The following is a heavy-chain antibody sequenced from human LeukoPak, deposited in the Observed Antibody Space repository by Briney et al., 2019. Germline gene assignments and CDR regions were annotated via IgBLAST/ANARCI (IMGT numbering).Heavy chain of an antibody. Sequence: EASVKVSCKASGDTLSHYGISWVRQAPGQGLEWMGGIIPAVQTTHYAETFQGRVTITTDDSTSTAHMELSNLTSDDTPVYYCAKSSRDPTFFWYFDVWGRGTLVTVSS. CDR2: IIPAVQTT. CDR3: AKSSRDPTFFWYFDV. J-gene: IGHJ2*01. V-gene: IGHV1-69*05. D-gene: IGHD2/OR15-2a*01. CDR1: GDTLSHYG.